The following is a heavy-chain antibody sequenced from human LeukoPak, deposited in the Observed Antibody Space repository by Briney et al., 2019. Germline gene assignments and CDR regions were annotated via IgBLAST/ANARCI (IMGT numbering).Heavy chain of an antibody. Sequence: PSETLSLTCAVYGGYFSGYYWSWIRQPPGKGLEWVGENNHSGSTNYNPSLKSRVTISVATSKNQFSLKLSSVTAADTAVYYCARGGFPINIVVVPAAIGDNWFDPWGQGTLVTVSS. CDR1: GGYFSGYY. CDR3: ARGGFPINIVVVPAAIGDNWFDP. V-gene: IGHV4-34*01. D-gene: IGHD2-2*02. J-gene: IGHJ5*02. CDR2: NNHSGST.